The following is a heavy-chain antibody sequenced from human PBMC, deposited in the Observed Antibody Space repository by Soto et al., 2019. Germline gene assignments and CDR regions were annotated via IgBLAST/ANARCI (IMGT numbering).Heavy chain of an antibody. Sequence: ASVKVSCKASGYTLTSYDINWVRQATGQGLEWMGWMNPNSGNTGYAQKFQGRVTMTRNTSISTAYMELSSLRSEDTAVYYCARHRRGGDYWANYYYYGMDVWGQGTTVTVSS. CDR1: GYTLTSYD. D-gene: IGHD4-17*01. CDR2: MNPNSGNT. J-gene: IGHJ6*02. CDR3: ARHRRGGDYWANYYYYGMDV. V-gene: IGHV1-8*01.